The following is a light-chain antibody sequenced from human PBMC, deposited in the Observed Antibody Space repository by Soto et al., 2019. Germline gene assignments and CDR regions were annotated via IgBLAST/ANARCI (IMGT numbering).Light chain of an antibody. CDR2: WES. CDR1: HTXVSSSNNRNY. CDR3: QQYYSYHPWT. Sequence: IVMTQSPDSLSVSLSERATINFRSSHTXVSSSNNRNYLASYQQKPGQHPKLLFYWESTREHGVPERFSGSGSGTDSTLTISSLQAADLAVYYCQQYYSYHPWTFGQGTKVDIK. V-gene: IGKV4-1*01. J-gene: IGKJ1*01.